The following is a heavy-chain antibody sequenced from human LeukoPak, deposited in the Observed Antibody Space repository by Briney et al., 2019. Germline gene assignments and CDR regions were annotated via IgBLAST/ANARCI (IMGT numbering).Heavy chain of an antibody. Sequence: PGRSLRLSCAASGFTFSSYGMHWVRQAPGKGLGWVAVIWYDGSNKYYADSVKGRFTISRDNSKNTLYLQMNSLRAEDTAVYYCARDRGSGWLSGGYDAFDIWGQGTMVTVSS. J-gene: IGHJ3*02. CDR1: GFTFSSYG. CDR3: ARDRGSGWLSGGYDAFDI. CDR2: IWYDGSNK. D-gene: IGHD6-19*01. V-gene: IGHV3-33*01.